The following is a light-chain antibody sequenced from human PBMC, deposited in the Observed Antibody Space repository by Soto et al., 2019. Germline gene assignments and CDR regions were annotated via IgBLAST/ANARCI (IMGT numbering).Light chain of an antibody. J-gene: IGLJ1*01. CDR3: ISYTSSSTLYV. CDR2: EVN. V-gene: IGLV2-14*01. Sequence: QSALAQPASVSGSPGQSITISCTGTSSDVGDYNSVSWYQQHPGKAPKLMIYEVNNRPSGVSNRFSGSKSGNTASLAISGLQAEDEADYFCISYTSSSTLYVFGTGTKLTVL. CDR1: SSDVGDYNS.